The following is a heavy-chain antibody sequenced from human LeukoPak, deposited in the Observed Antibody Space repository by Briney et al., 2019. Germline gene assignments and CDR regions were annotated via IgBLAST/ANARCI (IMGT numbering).Heavy chain of an antibody. CDR3: ARGLRRGNWFDP. Sequence: SETLSLTCTVSGGSISSGDYYWSWIRQPPGKGLEWIGYIYYSGSTYYNPSLKSRVTISVDTSKNQFSLKLSSVTAADTAVYYCARGLRRGNWFDPWGQGTLVTVSS. CDR1: GGSISSGDYY. D-gene: IGHD5-12*01. V-gene: IGHV4-30-4*08. CDR2: IYYSGST. J-gene: IGHJ5*02.